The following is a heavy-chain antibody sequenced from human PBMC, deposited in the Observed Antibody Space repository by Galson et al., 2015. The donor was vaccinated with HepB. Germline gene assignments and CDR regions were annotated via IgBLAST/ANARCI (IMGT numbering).Heavy chain of an antibody. CDR2: ISYDGGKE. J-gene: IGHJ4*02. D-gene: IGHD3-10*01. V-gene: IGHV3-30*18. CDR3: AKGGRSYSSDDVFYPGFDD. CDR1: GFRFRSDG. Sequence: SLRLSCAASGFRFRSDGMHWVRPAPGKGLEWVAGISYDGGKEHYADSEKGRVTTSRDNSKDTLYLLMNSLRAEDTAVYFCAKGGRSYSSDDVFYPGFDDWGQGTLVTVSS.